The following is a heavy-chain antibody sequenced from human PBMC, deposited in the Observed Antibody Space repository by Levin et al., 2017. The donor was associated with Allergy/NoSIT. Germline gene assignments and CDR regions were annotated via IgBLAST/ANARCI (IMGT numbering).Heavy chain of an antibody. CDR1: GFTFNIYS. J-gene: IGHJ4*02. CDR3: AKYESQISYYFQY. CDR2: ISGSGTTT. Sequence: GGSLRLSCVVSGFTFNIYSMSWVRQAPGKGLEWISVISGSGTTTFYADSVKGRFTISRDDSKNTLYLQLNDLRAEDTAVYYCAKYESQISYYFQYWGQGTLVIVSS. V-gene: IGHV3-23*01. D-gene: IGHD3-16*02.